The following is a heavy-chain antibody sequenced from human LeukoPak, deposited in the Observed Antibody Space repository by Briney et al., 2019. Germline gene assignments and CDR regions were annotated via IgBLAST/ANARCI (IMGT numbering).Heavy chain of an antibody. D-gene: IGHD3-3*01. J-gene: IGHJ3*02. CDR2: INHSGST. V-gene: IGHV4-34*01. CDR1: GGSFSGYY. Sequence: SETLSLTCAVYGGSFSGYYWSWIRQPPGKGLEWIGEINHSGSTNYNPSLKSRVTISVDTSKNQFSLKLSSVTAADTAVYYCARDRVTIFGVVITGLGAFDIWGQGTMVTVSS. CDR3: ARDRVTIFGVVITGLGAFDI.